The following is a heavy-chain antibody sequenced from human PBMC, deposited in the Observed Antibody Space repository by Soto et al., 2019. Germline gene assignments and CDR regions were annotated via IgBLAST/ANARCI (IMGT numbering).Heavy chain of an antibody. CDR1: GGPISSGGYS. J-gene: IGHJ4*02. V-gene: IGHV4-30-2*01. CDR3: ARGDFQYYFDY. CDR2: MYYGGST. Sequence: QLQLQESGSGLVEPSQTLSLTCAVSGGPISSGGYSWSWIRQPPGKGLEWIGYMYYGGSTYYNPSFKSRVSISVDRSKNQFSLKLSSVTAADTAVYYCARGDFQYYFDYWGQGTLVTVSS.